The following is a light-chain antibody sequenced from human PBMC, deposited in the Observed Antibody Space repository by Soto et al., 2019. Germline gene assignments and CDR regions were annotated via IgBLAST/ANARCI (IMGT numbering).Light chain of an antibody. CDR2: TDY. Sequence: QSVLTQPPSTSGTPGQRVTISCSGSSSNVGINAVHWYQQFPGTAPRLLIYTDYQRPSGVPGRFSGSKSGTSASLAISGLQSEDEADYCCAAWDDSLGGLVFGGGTKLTVL. CDR1: SSNVGINA. V-gene: IGLV1-44*01. J-gene: IGLJ2*01. CDR3: AAWDDSLGGLV.